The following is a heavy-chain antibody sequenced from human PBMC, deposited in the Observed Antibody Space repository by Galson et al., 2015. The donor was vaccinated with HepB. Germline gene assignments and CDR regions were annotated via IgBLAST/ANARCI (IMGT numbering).Heavy chain of an antibody. CDR2: TYYRSKWYN. CDR1: GDSVSSNSAA. CDR3: ARGWDESYQPLPNGFDY. V-gene: IGHV6-1*01. J-gene: IGHJ4*02. Sequence: CAISGDSVSSNSAAWNSIRQSPSRGLEWLGRTYYRSKWYNDYAVSVKSRITINPDTSKNQFSLQLNSVTPEDTAVYYCARGWDESYQPLPNGFDYWGQGTLVTVSS. D-gene: IGHD2-2*01.